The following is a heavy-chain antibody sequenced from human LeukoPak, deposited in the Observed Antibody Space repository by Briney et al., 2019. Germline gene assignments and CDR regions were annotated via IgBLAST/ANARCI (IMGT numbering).Heavy chain of an antibody. CDR3: ARRAYSSGWYYFDY. J-gene: IGHJ4*02. V-gene: IGHV4-59*08. D-gene: IGHD6-19*01. CDR1: GVSISSYY. CDR2: IYYSGST. Sequence: SETLSLTCTASGVSISSYYWSWIRQPPGKGLEWIGDIYYSGSTNYYPALKSRVTISVDTSKNQFSLRLSSVTAADTAVYYCARRAYSSGWYYFDYWGQGTLVTVSS.